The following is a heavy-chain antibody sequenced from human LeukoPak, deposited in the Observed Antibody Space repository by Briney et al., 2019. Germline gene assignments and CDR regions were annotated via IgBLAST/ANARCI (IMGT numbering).Heavy chain of an antibody. J-gene: IGHJ4*02. CDR2: ISPSGGST. D-gene: IGHD5-12*01. CDR3: ARDGVAATYYFDY. CDR1: GYTFTRYY. Sequence: ASVKVSCKASGYTFTRYYMHWVRHAPGQGLEWMGMISPSGGSTSYPQKFQGRVTMTRDTSTSTVYMELSSLSSEDTAVYFCARDGVAATYYFDYWGQGTLVTVSS. V-gene: IGHV1-46*01.